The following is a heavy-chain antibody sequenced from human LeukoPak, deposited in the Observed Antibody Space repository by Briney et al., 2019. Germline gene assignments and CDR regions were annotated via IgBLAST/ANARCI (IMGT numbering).Heavy chain of an antibody. V-gene: IGHV3-7*01. CDR2: IKQDGSEK. CDR1: GFTFSSYW. Sequence: GGSLRLSCAASGFTFSSYWMSWVRQAPGEGLEWVANIKQDGSEKYYVDSVKGRFTISRDNAKNSLYLQMNSLRAEDTAVYYCARVPVRSAFDIWGQGTMVTVSS. D-gene: IGHD1-26*01. CDR3: ARVPVRSAFDI. J-gene: IGHJ3*02.